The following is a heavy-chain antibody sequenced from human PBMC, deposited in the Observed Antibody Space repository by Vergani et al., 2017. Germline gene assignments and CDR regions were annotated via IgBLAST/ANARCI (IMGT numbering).Heavy chain of an antibody. D-gene: IGHD3-10*01. CDR2: ISSSSSYI. V-gene: IGHV3-21*01. CDR3: ARASISLSRGAFDI. Sequence: EVQLVESGGGLVKPGGSLRLSCAASGFTFSNAWMSWVRQAPGKGLEWVSSISSSSSYIYYADSVKGRFTISRDNAKNSLYLQMNSLRAEDTAVYYCARASISLSRGAFDIWGQGTMVTVSS. J-gene: IGHJ3*02. CDR1: GFTFSNAW.